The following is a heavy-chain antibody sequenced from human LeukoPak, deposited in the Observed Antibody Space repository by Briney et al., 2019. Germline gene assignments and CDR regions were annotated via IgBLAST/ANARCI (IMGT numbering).Heavy chain of an antibody. CDR2: ISWDRGTT. D-gene: IGHD3-16*01. Sequence: GRSLRLSCEASGFTFNNYAMHWVRQAPGKGLEWVSGISWDRGTTGYGDSVKGRFTISRDNAKNTLYLQMSSLRAEDTALYYCAKASNYDYLWGSQQIGYYFDYWGRGILVTVSS. CDR1: GFTFNNYA. CDR3: AKASNYDYLWGSQQIGYYFDY. V-gene: IGHV3-9*01. J-gene: IGHJ4*02.